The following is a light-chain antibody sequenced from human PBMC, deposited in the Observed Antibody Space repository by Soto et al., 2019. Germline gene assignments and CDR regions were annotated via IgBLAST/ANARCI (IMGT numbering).Light chain of an antibody. J-gene: IGLJ2*01. Sequence: QSVLTQAPSASGTPGQSVTISCSESSSNIGNNYIYWYQQFSGTAPKLLIHTTNQRPSGVPDRFSASKSGTSASLAISGLRTEDEADYYCAAWDDRLSGPVFGGGTKLTVL. CDR1: SSNIGNNY. V-gene: IGLV1-47*01. CDR3: AAWDDRLSGPV. CDR2: TTN.